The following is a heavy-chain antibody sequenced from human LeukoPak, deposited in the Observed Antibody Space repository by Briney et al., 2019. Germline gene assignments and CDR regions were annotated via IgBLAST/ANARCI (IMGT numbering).Heavy chain of an antibody. Sequence: GGSLRLSCAASGFTFSSYSMNWVRQAPGKGLEWVSSISSSSSYIYHADSVKGRFTISRDNAKNSLYLQMNSLRAEDTAVYYCARVDSGYSGYGPFLNWGQGTLVTVSS. CDR1: GFTFSSYS. J-gene: IGHJ4*02. V-gene: IGHV3-21*01. CDR2: ISSSSSYI. D-gene: IGHD5-12*01. CDR3: ARVDSGYSGYGPFLN.